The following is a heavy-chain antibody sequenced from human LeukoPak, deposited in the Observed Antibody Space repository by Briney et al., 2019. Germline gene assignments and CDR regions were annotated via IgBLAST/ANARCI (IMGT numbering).Heavy chain of an antibody. J-gene: IGHJ4*02. V-gene: IGHV3-30*18. CDR2: ISNDGSKK. CDR1: GFTFSSYA. Sequence: GGSLRLSCAASGFTFSSYAMSWVRQAPGKGLDWVAVISNDGSKKYYADSVKGRFTISRDNSKNTLSLQVSSLRTEDTAVYYCAKDRYSYAFEYSDSWGQGTLVTVSS. CDR3: AKDRYSYAFEYSDS. D-gene: IGHD5-18*01.